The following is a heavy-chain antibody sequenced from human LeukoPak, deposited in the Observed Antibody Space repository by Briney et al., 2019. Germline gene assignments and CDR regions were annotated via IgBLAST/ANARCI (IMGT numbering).Heavy chain of an antibody. Sequence: GGSLRLSCAASGFTFSNAWMSWVRQAPGKGLEWLANIKQDGSEKHYVDSVKGRFTISRDNAKNSLYLQMNSLRAEDTAVYYCARADSSGWYGDFWGQGTLVTVSS. CDR1: GFTFSNAW. D-gene: IGHD6-19*01. V-gene: IGHV3-7*01. J-gene: IGHJ4*02. CDR2: IKQDGSEK. CDR3: ARADSSGWYGDF.